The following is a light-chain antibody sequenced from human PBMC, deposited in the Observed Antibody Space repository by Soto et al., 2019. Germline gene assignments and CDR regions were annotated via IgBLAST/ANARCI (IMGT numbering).Light chain of an antibody. CDR3: QQYGNSLWT. J-gene: IGKJ1*01. CDR2: GTS. CDR1: QSVSSSY. V-gene: IGKV3-20*01. Sequence: EIVLTQSPGTLSLSPGERATLSCRASQSVSSSYLAWFQQKPGQAPRLLIYGTSSRATGIPDRFSGSGSGTDFTLTINRLEPEDCAVYYCQQYGNSLWTFGQGTKVEIK.